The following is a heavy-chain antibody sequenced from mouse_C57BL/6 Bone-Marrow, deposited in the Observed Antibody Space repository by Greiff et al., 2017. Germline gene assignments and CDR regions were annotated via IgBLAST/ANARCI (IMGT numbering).Heavy chain of an antibody. CDR1: GYTFTSYG. D-gene: IGHD1-1*01. CDR3: ALSFFYGSSPYYAMDY. Sequence: QVQLKQSGAELARPGASVKLSCKASGYTFTSYGISWVKQRTGQGLEWIGEIYPRSGNTYYNEKFKGKATLTADKSSSTAYMELRSLTSEDSAVYFCALSFFYGSSPYYAMDYRGQGTSVTVSS. V-gene: IGHV1-81*01. J-gene: IGHJ4*01. CDR2: IYPRSGNT.